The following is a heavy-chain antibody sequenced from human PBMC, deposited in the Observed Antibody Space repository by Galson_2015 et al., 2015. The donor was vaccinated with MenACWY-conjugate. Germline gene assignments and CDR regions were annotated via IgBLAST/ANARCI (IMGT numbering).Heavy chain of an antibody. Sequence: QSGAEVKKPWASVQISCRTSGYTFNNYAIHWVRQAPGQSLECMGWINAGSGNTKYSPKFQDRLTITRDTSASTVYMELGGLTSEDTAVYYCARDSGVVYYASGINWFDPWGQGTPVTVSS. CDR3: ARDSGVVYYASGINWFDP. V-gene: IGHV1-3*01. J-gene: IGHJ5*02. CDR1: GYTFNNYA. CDR2: INAGSGNT. D-gene: IGHD2-2*01.